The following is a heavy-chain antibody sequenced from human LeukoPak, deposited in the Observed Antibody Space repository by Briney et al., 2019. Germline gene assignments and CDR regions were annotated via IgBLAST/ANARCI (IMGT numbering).Heavy chain of an antibody. D-gene: IGHD2-15*01. J-gene: IGHJ3*02. V-gene: IGHV4-4*07. CDR2: IYTSGST. CDR3: VRGYCSGGSCYPGAFDI. CDR1: GGSISSYY. Sequence: SETLSLTCTVSGGSISSYYWSWIRQPAGKGLEWIGRIYTSGSTNYNPSLKSRVTMSVDTSKNQFSLKLSSVTAADTAVYYCVRGYCSGGSCYPGAFDIWGQGTMVTVSS.